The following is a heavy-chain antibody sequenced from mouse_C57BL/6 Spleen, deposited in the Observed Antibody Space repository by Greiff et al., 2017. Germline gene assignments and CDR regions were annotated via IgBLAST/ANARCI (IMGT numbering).Heavy chain of an antibody. Sequence: QVQLQQPGAELVMPGASVKLSCKASGYTFTSYWMHWVKQRPGQGLEWIGEIDPSDSYTNYNQKFKGKSPLTVDKSSSTAYMQLSSLTSEDSAVYYCATYYGYGGGPYWGQGTLVTVSA. V-gene: IGHV1-69*01. J-gene: IGHJ3*01. CDR3: ATYYGYGGGPY. CDR2: IDPSDSYT. CDR1: GYTFTSYW. D-gene: IGHD2-9*01.